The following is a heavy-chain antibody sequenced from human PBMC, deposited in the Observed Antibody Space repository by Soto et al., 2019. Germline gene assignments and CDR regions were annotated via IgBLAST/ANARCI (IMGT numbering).Heavy chain of an antibody. CDR2: IYYSGST. CDR1: GGSISSYY. CDR3: ARHTYGSMTIFGVVITPHAFDI. Sequence: SETLSLTCTVSGGSISSYYWSWIRQPPGKGLEWIGYIYYSGSTNYNPSLKSRVTISVDTSKNQFSLKLSSVTAADTAVYYCARHTYGSMTIFGVVITPHAFDIWGQGTMVTVSS. D-gene: IGHD3-3*01. V-gene: IGHV4-59*08. J-gene: IGHJ3*02.